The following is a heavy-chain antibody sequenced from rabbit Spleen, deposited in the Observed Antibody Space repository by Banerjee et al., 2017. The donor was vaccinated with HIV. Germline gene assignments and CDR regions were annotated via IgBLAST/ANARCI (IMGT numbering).Heavy chain of an antibody. V-gene: IGHV1S45*01. D-gene: IGHD2-1*01. CDR3: ARGSAAMTMVITGYYLNL. J-gene: IGHJ4*01. CDR2: IAGSSSGFT. CDR1: GFSFTSGYF. Sequence: QEQLEESGGGLVKPGASLTLTCKASGFSFTSGYFISWVRQAPGKGLEWISCIAGSSSGFTYSATWATGRFTISKTSSTTVTLQMTSLTVADTATYFCARGSAAMTMVITGYYLNLWGQGTLVTVS.